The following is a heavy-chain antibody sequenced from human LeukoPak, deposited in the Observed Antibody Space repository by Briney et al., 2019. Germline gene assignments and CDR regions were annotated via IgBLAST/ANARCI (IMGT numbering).Heavy chain of an antibody. CDR2: IYSGGST. J-gene: IGHJ4*02. CDR1: GFTVSSNY. Sequence: TGGSLRLSCAASGFTVSSNYMSWVRQAPGKGLEWVSVIYSGGSTYYADSVKGRFTISRDNSKNTLYHQMNSLRAEDTAVYYCASSYGAGSAYFDCCGQRTLATVYS. V-gene: IGHV3-66*01. D-gene: IGHD3-10*01. CDR3: ASSYGAGSAYFDC.